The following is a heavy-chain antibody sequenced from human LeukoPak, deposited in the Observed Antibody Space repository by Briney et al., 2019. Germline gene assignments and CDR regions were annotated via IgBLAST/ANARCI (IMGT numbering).Heavy chain of an antibody. CDR3: ARASNYFDSSGYYRVAFDI. Sequence: PSQILSLTCIVSGGSISSGSYYWSWIRQPAGKGLEWIGHIYTSGSTNYNPSLKTRLTISVDTSKNHFSLNLSSVTAADTAVYYCARASNYFDSSGYYRVAFDIWGQGTMVTVSS. V-gene: IGHV4-61*09. J-gene: IGHJ3*02. D-gene: IGHD3-22*01. CDR2: IYTSGST. CDR1: GGSISSGSYY.